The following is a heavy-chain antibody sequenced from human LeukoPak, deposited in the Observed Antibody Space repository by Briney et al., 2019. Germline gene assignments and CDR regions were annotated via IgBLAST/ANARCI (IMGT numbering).Heavy chain of an antibody. CDR3: AGGGGWVFYS. D-gene: IGHD3-16*01. CDR2: TYYRSKWYN. Sequence: SQTLSLTCALSGDTVSSNSAAWNWIRQSPSRGLEWLGRTYYRSKWYNDYAVSVKSRITINPDTSKNQFSLQLNSVTPEDTAVYYCAGGGGWVFYSWGQGTLVTVSA. V-gene: IGHV6-1*01. CDR1: GDTVSSNSAA. J-gene: IGHJ4*02.